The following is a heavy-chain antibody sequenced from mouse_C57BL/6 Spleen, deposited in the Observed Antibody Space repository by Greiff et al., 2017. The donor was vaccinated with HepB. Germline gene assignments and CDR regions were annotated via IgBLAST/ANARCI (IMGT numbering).Heavy chain of an antibody. J-gene: IGHJ2*01. D-gene: IGHD3-2*02. CDR3: ARHGAAQALDY. Sequence: EVQGVESGGGLVQPGGSLKLSCAASGFTFSDYYMYWVRQTPEKRLEWVAYISNGGGSTYSPDTVKGRFTISRDNAKNTLYLQMSRLKSEDTAMYYCARHGAAQALDYWGQGTTLTVSS. V-gene: IGHV5-12*01. CDR2: ISNGGGST. CDR1: GFTFSDYY.